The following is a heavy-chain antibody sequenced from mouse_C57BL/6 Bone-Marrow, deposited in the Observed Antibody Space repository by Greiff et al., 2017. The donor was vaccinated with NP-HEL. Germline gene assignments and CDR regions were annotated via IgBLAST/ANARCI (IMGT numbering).Heavy chain of an antibody. D-gene: IGHD1-1*01. CDR2: IDPEAGET. J-gene: IGHJ2*01. Sequence: VQLKQSGAELVQPGASVKLSCTASGFNIKDYSMHWVKQRTEQGLEWIGRIDPEAGETKYAPKFQGQATITADTSSNTAYLQLSSLTSEDTAVYYCARSYGSPRDYFDYWGQGTTLTVSS. CDR3: ARSYGSPRDYFDY. CDR1: GFNIKDYS. V-gene: IGHV14-2*01.